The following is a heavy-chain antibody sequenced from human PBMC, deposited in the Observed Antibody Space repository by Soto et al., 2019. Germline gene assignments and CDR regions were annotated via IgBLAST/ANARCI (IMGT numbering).Heavy chain of an antibody. CDR3: ARQFWVRAAIRYYYYYGMDV. V-gene: IGHV5-51*01. CDR1: GYSFTSYW. CDR2: IYPGDSDT. J-gene: IGHJ6*02. D-gene: IGHD2-2*02. Sequence: PGESLKSSCKGSGYSFTSYWIGWVRQMPGKGLEWMGIIYPGDSDTRYSPSFQGQVTISADKSISTAYLQWSSLKASDTAMYYCARQFWVRAAIRYYYYYGMDVWGQGTTVTVCS.